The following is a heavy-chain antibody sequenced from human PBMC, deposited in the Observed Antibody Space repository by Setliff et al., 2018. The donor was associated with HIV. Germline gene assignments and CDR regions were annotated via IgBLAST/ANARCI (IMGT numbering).Heavy chain of an antibody. V-gene: IGHV4-59*01. D-gene: IGHD4-17*01. CDR2: IYFTGSS. Sequence: SETLSLTCTASGGSISTYYWSWIRQPPGKGLEWIGSIYFTGSSDNNPSLKSRVTLSVDTSKHQFSLKLSSVTAADTAVYYCARVQMAYAAFDVWGRGTMVTVSS. J-gene: IGHJ3*01. CDR1: GGSISTYY. CDR3: ARVQMAYAAFDV.